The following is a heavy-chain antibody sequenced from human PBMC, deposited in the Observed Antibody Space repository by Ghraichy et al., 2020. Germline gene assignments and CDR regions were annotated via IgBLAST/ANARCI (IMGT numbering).Heavy chain of an antibody. CDR1: GFTFGDYA. D-gene: IGHD3-10*01. J-gene: IGHJ4*02. CDR2: IRSKAYGGTT. V-gene: IGHV3-49*03. CDR3: TIPVFITMVRGAYSR. Sequence: GGSLRLSCTASGFTFGDYAMSWFRQAPGKGLEWVGFIRSKAYGGTTEYAASVKGRFTISRDDSKSIAYLQMNSLKTEDTAVYYCTIPVFITMVRGAYSRWGQGTLVTVSS.